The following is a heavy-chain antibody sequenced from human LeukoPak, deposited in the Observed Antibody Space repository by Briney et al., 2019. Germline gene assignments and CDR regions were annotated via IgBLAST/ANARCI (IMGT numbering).Heavy chain of an antibody. Sequence: GGSLRLSCAVSGLTVSSNYMTWVRQPPGKGLEWVSVIYSGGTIYYADSAKGRFTISRDNSKNTLFLQMNSLRAEDTAVYYCARDGLDYDYVWGSYLPYYFDYWGQGTLVTVSS. CDR3: ARDGLDYDYVWGSYLPYYFDY. J-gene: IGHJ4*02. V-gene: IGHV3-66*02. CDR1: GLTVSSNY. CDR2: IYSGGTI. D-gene: IGHD3-16*02.